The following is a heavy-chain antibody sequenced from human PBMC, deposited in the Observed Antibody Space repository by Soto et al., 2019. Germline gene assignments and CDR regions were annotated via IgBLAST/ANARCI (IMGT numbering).Heavy chain of an antibody. J-gene: IGHJ4*02. CDR1: GYTFTSYD. D-gene: IGHD3-22*01. V-gene: IGHV1-8*01. CDR3: ARVKEGYYYDSSGYLDY. CDR2: MNPNSGNT. Sequence: QVQLVQSGAEVKKPGASVKVSCKASGYTFTSYDINWVRQATGQGLEWMGWMNPNSGNTGYAQKFQGRVTMTRNTSISTAYMELSSLRSEDTAVYYCARVKEGYYYDSSGYLDYRGQGTLVTVSS.